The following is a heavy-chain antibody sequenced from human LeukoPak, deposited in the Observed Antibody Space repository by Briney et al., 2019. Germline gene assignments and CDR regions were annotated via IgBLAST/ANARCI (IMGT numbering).Heavy chain of an antibody. CDR2: INPNSGGT. J-gene: IGHJ4*02. Sequence: ASVKVSCKASGYTFTGYYMHWVRQAPGQGLEWMGWINPNSGGTNYAQKFRGRVTMTRDTSISTAYMELSRLRSDDTAVYYCARYYDSSGYYPHYFDYWGQGTLVTVSS. CDR3: ARYYDSSGYYPHYFDY. V-gene: IGHV1-2*02. CDR1: GYTFTGYY. D-gene: IGHD3-22*01.